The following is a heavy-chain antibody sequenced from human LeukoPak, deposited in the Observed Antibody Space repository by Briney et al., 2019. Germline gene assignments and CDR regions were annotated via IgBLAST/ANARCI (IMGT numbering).Heavy chain of an antibody. Sequence: SVKVSCKASGGTFSSYTISWVRQAPGQGLDWMGRIIPSLGIANYAQKFQGRVTITADKSTSTAYMELSSLRSEDTAVYYCARDSHESMITFGGVIATWGQGTLVTVSS. CDR3: ARDSHESMITFGGVIAT. J-gene: IGHJ4*02. CDR1: GGTFSSYT. CDR2: IIPSLGIA. D-gene: IGHD3-16*02. V-gene: IGHV1-69*04.